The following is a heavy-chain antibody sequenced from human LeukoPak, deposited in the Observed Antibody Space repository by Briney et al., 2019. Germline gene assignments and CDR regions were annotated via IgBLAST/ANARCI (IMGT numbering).Heavy chain of an antibody. CDR1: GFTFSTYW. CDR3: AREAYYYDSSGYYYYGMDV. V-gene: IGHV3-74*01. CDR2: INSYGGTT. J-gene: IGHJ6*02. D-gene: IGHD3-22*01. Sequence: SGGSLRLSCVASGFTFSTYWMHWVRQAPGKGLVWVSRINSYGGTTNYADSVKGRFTISRDNAKNTLYLQMNSLRAEDTALYYCAREAYYYDSSGYYYYGMDVWGQGTTVTVSS.